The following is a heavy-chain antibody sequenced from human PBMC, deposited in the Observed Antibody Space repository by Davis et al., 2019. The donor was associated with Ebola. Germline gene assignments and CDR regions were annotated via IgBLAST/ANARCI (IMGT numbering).Heavy chain of an antibody. V-gene: IGHV3-53*01. CDR1: GFTVSSNY. Sequence: GESLKISCAASGFTVSSNYMSWVRQAPGKGLEWVSVIYNGGSTYYADSVKARFTISRDNSKNTLYLQMNSLRAEDTAVYFCARQLPYYSYGMDVWGQGTTVTVSS. CDR2: IYNGGST. J-gene: IGHJ6*02. CDR3: ARQLPYYSYGMDV. D-gene: IGHD2-2*01.